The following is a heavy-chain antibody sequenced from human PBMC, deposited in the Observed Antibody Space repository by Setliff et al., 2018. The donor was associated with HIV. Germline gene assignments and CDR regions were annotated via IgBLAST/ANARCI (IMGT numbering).Heavy chain of an antibody. CDR2: INPNSGGT. D-gene: IGHD4-17*01. CDR3: ARSTTAD. V-gene: IGHV1-2*02. CDR1: GYTFSDYY. Sequence: ASVKVSCKASGYTFSDYYMHWVRQAPGQGLEWMGWINPNSGGTNYAQKFQGRVTMTRDTSIRTAYMELSRLRSDDTAVYYCARSTTADWGQGTMVTVSS. J-gene: IGHJ4*02.